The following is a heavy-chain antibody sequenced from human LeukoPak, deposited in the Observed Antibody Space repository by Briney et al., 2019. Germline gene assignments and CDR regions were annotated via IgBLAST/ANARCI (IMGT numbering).Heavy chain of an antibody. J-gene: IGHJ5*02. CDR2: MYYRGST. Sequence: SETLSLTCSVSGDSLNKNYWSWIRQSPGGGLEWIGVMYYRGSTDYNPSLESRVTISRDTSRNQFFLKLTSATAADTAVYYCARVVGITELHRWPPNWFDPWGQGTPVIVYS. CDR1: GDSLNKNY. V-gene: IGHV4-59*01. CDR3: ARVVGITELHRWPPNWFDP. D-gene: IGHD3-16*01.